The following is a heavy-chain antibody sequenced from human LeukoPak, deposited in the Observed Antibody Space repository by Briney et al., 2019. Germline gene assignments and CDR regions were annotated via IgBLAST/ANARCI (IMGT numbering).Heavy chain of an antibody. V-gene: IGHV1-69*05. CDR1: GGTFSNYA. CDR3: ASVTVTTWAPDGHMDV. J-gene: IGHJ6*03. Sequence: ASVKVSCKASGGTFSNYAISWVRQAPGQGLEWMGRIIPMFGTTNYAQKLQGRVTITTDESTSTAYMEVSSLRIEDTAVYYCASVTVTTWAPDGHMDVWGKGTTVTVSS. CDR2: IIPMFGTT. D-gene: IGHD4-11*01.